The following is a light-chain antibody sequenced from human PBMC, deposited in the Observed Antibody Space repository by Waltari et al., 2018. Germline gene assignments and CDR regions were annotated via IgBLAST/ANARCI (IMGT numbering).Light chain of an antibody. CDR3: QQYNNWPPLVT. V-gene: IGKV3-15*01. J-gene: IGKJ4*01. CDR1: QSVSSN. Sequence: EIVMTQSPATLSVSPGERATLSCRASQSVSSNLAWSQQKPGQAPRLLVYGTSTRATGIPARFSGSGSGTEFTLTISSLQSEDFAVYYCQQYNNWPPLVTFGGGTKVEIK. CDR2: GTS.